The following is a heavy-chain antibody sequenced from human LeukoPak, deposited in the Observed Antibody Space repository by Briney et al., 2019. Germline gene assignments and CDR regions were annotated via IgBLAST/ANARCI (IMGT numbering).Heavy chain of an antibody. D-gene: IGHD2-2*01. CDR1: GFTFSSYS. V-gene: IGHV3-21*01. CDR2: ISSSSYI. Sequence: GGSLRLSCAASGFTFSSYSMNWVRQAPGKGLEWASSISSSSYIYYADSVKGRFTISRDNAKNSLYLQMNSLRAEDTAVYYCASTSAGDYWGQGTLVTVSS. CDR3: ASTSAGDY. J-gene: IGHJ4*02.